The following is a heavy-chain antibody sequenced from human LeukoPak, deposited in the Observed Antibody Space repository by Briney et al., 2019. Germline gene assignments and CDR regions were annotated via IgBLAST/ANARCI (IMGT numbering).Heavy chain of an antibody. V-gene: IGHV3-23*01. CDR1: GFTFSSYA. Sequence: GGSLRLSCAASGFTFSSYAMSWVRQAPVKGLEWVSAISGSGGSTYYADSVKGRFTISRDNSKNTLYLQMNSLRAEDTAVYYCAKDLAGYGSGTSKIRLSRNFDYWGQGTLVTVSS. J-gene: IGHJ4*02. CDR3: AKDLAGYGSGTSKIRLSRNFDY. CDR2: ISGSGGST. D-gene: IGHD3-10*01.